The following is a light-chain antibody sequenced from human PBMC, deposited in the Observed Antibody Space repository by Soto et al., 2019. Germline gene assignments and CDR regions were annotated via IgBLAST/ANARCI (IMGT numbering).Light chain of an antibody. CDR1: ESISSW. CDR2: DAF. J-gene: IGKJ1*01. Sequence: DIQMTQSPSTLSASEGDRVTITFRASESISSWVAWYQQKPGEAPKLLIYDAFSLESVVPSRFSGSGAGTEFTLTISILQPDDFASYYCQQYNSYWTFGQGTKVDIK. CDR3: QQYNSYWT. V-gene: IGKV1-5*01.